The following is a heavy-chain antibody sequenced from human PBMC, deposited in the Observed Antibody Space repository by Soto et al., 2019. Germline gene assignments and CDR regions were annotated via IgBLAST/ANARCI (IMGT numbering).Heavy chain of an antibody. V-gene: IGHV1-18*01. CDR2: VSAYNGNT. Sequence: QVQLVQSGAEVKKPGASVKVSCKASGYTFTSYGISWVRQAPGQGLEWMGWVSAYNGNTNYAQKLQGRVTMTTDTSTSTAYMELRSLRSDDTAVYYCARGSGRDSYGVIRSWFDPWGQGTLVTVSS. J-gene: IGHJ5*02. CDR3: ARGSGRDSYGVIRSWFDP. CDR1: GYTFTSYG. D-gene: IGHD5-18*01.